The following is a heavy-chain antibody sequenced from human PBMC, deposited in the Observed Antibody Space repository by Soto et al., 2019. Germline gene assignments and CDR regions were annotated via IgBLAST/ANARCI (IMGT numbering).Heavy chain of an antibody. CDR2: ISGSGGGT. CDR1: GFTFSSYA. Sequence: EVQLLESGGGLVQPGGSLRLSCAASGFTFSSYAMSWVRQAPGKGLEWVSTISGSGGGTYYADSVKGRFTISRDNSKNTLYLQMNSLRADDTAVYYCARKKCFGDCYSFDYWGHGTLVTVSS. CDR3: ARKKCFGDCYSFDY. D-gene: IGHD2-21*02. J-gene: IGHJ4*01. V-gene: IGHV3-23*01.